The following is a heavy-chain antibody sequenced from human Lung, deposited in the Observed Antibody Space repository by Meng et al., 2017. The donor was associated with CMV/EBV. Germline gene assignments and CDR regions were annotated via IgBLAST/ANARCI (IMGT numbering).Heavy chain of an antibody. CDR1: GGFISSSSW. CDR3: AREYCSATGCYLVASGGMDV. J-gene: IGHJ6*02. V-gene: IGHV4-4*02. Sequence: SETLSITCAVSGGFISSSSWWSWVRQPPGKGLEWIGEIHHSGRTKYNPSLKSRVIISVDKSKNQFTLNLSSVTAADTAVYFCAREYCSATGCYLVASGGMDVWGQGTTVTVSS. CDR2: IHHSGRT. D-gene: IGHD2-2*01.